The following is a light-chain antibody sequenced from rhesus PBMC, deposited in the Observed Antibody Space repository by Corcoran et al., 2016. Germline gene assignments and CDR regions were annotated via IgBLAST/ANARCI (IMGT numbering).Light chain of an antibody. CDR2: YAS. J-gene: IGKJ3*01. CDR1: QDINNY. CDR3: QQYNNSPFS. Sequence: DIQMTQSPSSLSASVGDKVTITCRASQDINNYLIWYQQKPGKAPKPLNYYASSLEAGVPSRFSGSRSGTDYTLTISSLQPEDIATYYCQQYNNSPFSFGPGTKLDIK. V-gene: IGKV1-66*01.